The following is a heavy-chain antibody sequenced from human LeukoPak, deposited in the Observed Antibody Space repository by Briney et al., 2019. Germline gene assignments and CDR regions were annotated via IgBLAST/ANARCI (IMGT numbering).Heavy chain of an antibody. V-gene: IGHV3-21*01. D-gene: IGHD4-23*01. J-gene: IGHJ4*02. CDR3: ARGPTTVVTSYFDY. CDR2: ISSITYI. CDR1: GFTFSSYS. Sequence: PGGSLRLSCAASGFTFSSYSMNWVRQAPGKGLEWVSSISSITYIYYADSVKGRFTISRDNAKNSLFLQMNSLRAEDTAVYYCARGPTTVVTSYFDYWGQGTLVTVSS.